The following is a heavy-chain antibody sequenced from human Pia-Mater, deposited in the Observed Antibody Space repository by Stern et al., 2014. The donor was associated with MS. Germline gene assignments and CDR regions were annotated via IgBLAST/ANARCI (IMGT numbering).Heavy chain of an antibody. V-gene: IGHV3-21*01. J-gene: IGHJ4*02. CDR2: ISSSSSYI. Sequence: EVQLVESGGGLVKPGGSLSLSCAASGFTFSSYSMNWLRQAPGKGLEWVSSISSSSSYIDYADSVKGRFTISRDNAKNSLYLQMNSLRAEDTAVYYCARDKSGIYFDYWGQGTLVTVSS. CDR1: GFTFSSYS. D-gene: IGHD6-13*01. CDR3: ARDKSGIYFDY.